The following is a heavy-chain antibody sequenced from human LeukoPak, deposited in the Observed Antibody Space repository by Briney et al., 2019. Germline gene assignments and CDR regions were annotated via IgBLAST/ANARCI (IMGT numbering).Heavy chain of an antibody. CDR3: ATQNFCSNFVQH. Sequence: GGSLRLSCAASGFSFNKYCMSWVRQAPGKGLEWVANIKPDGSEKYYVDSVKGRFTISRDNAKNSLSLQMNSLRAEDTAVCYCATQNFCSNFVQHWGQGTLVTVSS. D-gene: IGHD4-11*01. J-gene: IGHJ1*01. V-gene: IGHV3-7*05. CDR1: GFSFNKYC. CDR2: IKPDGSEK.